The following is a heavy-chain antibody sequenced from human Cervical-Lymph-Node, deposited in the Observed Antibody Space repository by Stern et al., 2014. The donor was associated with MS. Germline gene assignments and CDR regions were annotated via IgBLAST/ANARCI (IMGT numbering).Heavy chain of an antibody. CDR1: GFTFDDYA. Sequence: VQLGESGGGLVQPGRSRRPSCAASGFTFDDYAMHWVRQAPGKGLEWVAGITWKGGRIGYGGPGKGRFTISRDNAKKSLYLQMNSLRAEDTALYYCAKDSVRAATYYYYGLDVWGQGTTVTVSS. V-gene: IGHV3-9*01. CDR2: ITWKGGRI. D-gene: IGHD2-15*01. CDR3: AKDSVRAATYYYYGLDV. J-gene: IGHJ6*02.